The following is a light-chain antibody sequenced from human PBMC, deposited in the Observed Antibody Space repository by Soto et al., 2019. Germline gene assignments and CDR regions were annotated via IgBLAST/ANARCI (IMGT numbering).Light chain of an antibody. V-gene: IGLV1-40*01. CDR2: CDN. CDR1: SSNIGSFYD. J-gene: IGLJ2*01. CDR3: QSYDNSLNHVV. Sequence: QSVLTQPPSVSGAPGQRVTIPCTGSSSNIGSFYDVHWYQQLPGTFPKLLIYCDNNRTSGVPDRFSGSNSGTAASLAITGIQAEDEADYSCQSYDNSLNHVVFGGGTKLTVL.